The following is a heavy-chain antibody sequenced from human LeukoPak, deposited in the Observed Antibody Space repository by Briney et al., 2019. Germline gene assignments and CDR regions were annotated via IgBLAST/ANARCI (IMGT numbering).Heavy chain of an antibody. D-gene: IGHD4-17*01. Sequence: GASVKVSCKASGGTFSSYAISWVRQAPGQGLEWMGGIISIFGTANYAQKFQGRVTITTDESTSTAYMELSSLRSEDTAVYYCARDTTAGPYGETLNWGQGTLVTVSS. CDR3: ARDTTAGPYGETLN. V-gene: IGHV1-69*05. CDR2: IISIFGTA. CDR1: GGTFSSYA. J-gene: IGHJ4*02.